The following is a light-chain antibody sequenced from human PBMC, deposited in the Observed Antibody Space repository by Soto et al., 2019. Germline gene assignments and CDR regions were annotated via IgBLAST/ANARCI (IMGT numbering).Light chain of an antibody. CDR1: QSVLYSSNNKNY. J-gene: IGKJ2*01. CDR2: WAS. Sequence: DIVMTQSPDSLAVSLGERATINSKSSQSVLYSSNNKNYLAWYQQKPGQPPKLLIYWASTRESGVPDRFSGSGSGTDFTLTISSLQAVDVAVYYCQQYYSTPPTFGQGTKLEIK. V-gene: IGKV4-1*01. CDR3: QQYYSTPPT.